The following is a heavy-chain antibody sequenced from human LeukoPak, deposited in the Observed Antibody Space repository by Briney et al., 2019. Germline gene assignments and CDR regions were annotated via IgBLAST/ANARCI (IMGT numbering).Heavy chain of an antibody. CDR3: AREGEVVPAAIVVYYYYGMDV. J-gene: IGHJ6*02. CDR2: ISSSSSYI. CDR1: AFTFSSYS. V-gene: IGHV3-21*01. D-gene: IGHD2-2*01. Sequence: PGGSLRLSCAASAFTFSSYSMNWVRQAPGKGLEWVSSISSSSSYIYYADSVKGRFTISRDNAKNSLYLQMNSLRAEDTAVYYCAREGEVVPAAIVVYYYYGMDVWGQGTTVTVSS.